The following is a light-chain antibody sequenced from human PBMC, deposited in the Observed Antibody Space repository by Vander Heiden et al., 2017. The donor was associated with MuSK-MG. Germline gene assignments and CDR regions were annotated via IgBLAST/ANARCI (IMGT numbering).Light chain of an antibody. CDR1: SGHSSYS. CDR2: LNSDGSH. Sequence: QLVLAQSPSASASLGASVKLTCTLSSGHSSYSIAWHQQQPEKGPRYLMKLNSDGSHNKGDGIPDRFSGSSSGAERYLTISSLQSEDEADYYCQTWATGIVVFGGGTKLTGL. V-gene: IGLV4-69*01. J-gene: IGLJ2*01. CDR3: QTWATGIVV.